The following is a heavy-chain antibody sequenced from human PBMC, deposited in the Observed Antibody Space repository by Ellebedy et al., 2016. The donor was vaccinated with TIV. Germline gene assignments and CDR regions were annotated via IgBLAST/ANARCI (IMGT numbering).Heavy chain of an antibody. D-gene: IGHD3-9*01. CDR3: ARYSYDILTGDNARFDN. Sequence: ASVKVSCKASGYIFASFGMNWVRQAPGQGLEWMGSISHQGETNYLQKFQGRVSMTTDTSTSTAYMELRSLRSDDTAVYYCARYSYDILTGDNARFDNWGQGTLVTVSS. CDR1: GYIFASFG. CDR2: SISHQGET. J-gene: IGHJ4*02. V-gene: IGHV1-18*01.